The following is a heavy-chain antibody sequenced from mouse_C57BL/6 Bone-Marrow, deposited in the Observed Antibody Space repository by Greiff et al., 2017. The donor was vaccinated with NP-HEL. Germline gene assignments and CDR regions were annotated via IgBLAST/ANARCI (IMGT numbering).Heavy chain of an antibody. CDR1: GFTFSSYA. Sequence: EVKLVESGGGLVKPGGSLKLSCAASGFTFSSYAMSWVRQTPEKRLEWVATISDGGSYTYYPDNVKGRFTISRDNAKNNLYLQMSHLKSEDTAMYYCARAHYYSAMDDWGQGTSVTVSS. V-gene: IGHV5-4*03. CDR3: ARAHYYSAMDD. CDR2: ISDGGSYT. J-gene: IGHJ4*01.